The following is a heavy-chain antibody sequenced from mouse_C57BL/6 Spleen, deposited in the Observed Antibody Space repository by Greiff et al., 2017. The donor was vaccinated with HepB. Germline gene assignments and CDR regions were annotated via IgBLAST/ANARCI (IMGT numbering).Heavy chain of an antibody. CDR1: GFNIKDDY. D-gene: IGHD2-1*01. CDR3: TYYGPSWYVDV. J-gene: IGHJ1*03. CDR2: IDPENGDT. Sequence: VQLQQSGAELVRPGASVKLSCTASGFNIKDDYMHWVKQRPEQGLEWIGWIDPENGDTEDASKFQGKATITADTASNTAYLQLSSLTSEDTAVYYCTYYGPSWYVDVWGTGTTVTVSS. V-gene: IGHV14-4*01.